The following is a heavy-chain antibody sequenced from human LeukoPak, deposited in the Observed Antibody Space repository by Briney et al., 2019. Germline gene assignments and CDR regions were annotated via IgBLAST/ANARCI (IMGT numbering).Heavy chain of an antibody. J-gene: IGHJ6*03. CDR2: ISAYNGNT. V-gene: IGHV1-18*01. Sequence: ASVKVSCKASGYTFTSYGITWVRQAPGQGLEWMGCISAYNGNTNYAQRLQDRVTMTTDRSTSTAYMELRSLRSDDTAVYYCARGPIIDIAIVPAADEYYYMDVWGKGTTVTVSS. CDR3: ARGPIIDIAIVPAADEYYYMDV. CDR1: GYTFTSYG. D-gene: IGHD2-2*01.